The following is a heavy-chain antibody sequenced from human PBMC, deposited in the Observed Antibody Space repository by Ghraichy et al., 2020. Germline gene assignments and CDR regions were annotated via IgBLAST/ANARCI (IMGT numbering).Heavy chain of an antibody. CDR2: IYYSGST. CDR1: GGSISSYY. D-gene: IGHD3-3*01. CDR3: ARDLSHSPITIFGVAKRYGMDV. Sequence: SETLSLTCTVSGGSISSYYWSWIRQPPGKGLEWIGYIYYSGSTNYNPSLKSRVTISVDTSKNQFSLKLSSVTAADTAVYYCARDLSHSPITIFGVAKRYGMDVWGQGTTVTVSS. V-gene: IGHV4-59*01. J-gene: IGHJ6*02.